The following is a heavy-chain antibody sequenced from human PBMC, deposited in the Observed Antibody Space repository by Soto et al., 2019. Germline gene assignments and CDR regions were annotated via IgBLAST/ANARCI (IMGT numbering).Heavy chain of an antibody. D-gene: IGHD3-9*01. CDR2: IYHNGRT. J-gene: IGHJ4*02. V-gene: IGHV4-31*03. Sequence: SETLSLTCTVSGDSLSSRGYYWSWIRQHPGKGLEWIGYIYHNGRTYYNPSLRSRLTISVDTSKNQFSLKLSSVTAADTAVYYCAREPSYYILTGYYLGYFDFWGQGTLVTVSS. CDR1: GDSLSSRGYY. CDR3: AREPSYYILTGYYLGYFDF.